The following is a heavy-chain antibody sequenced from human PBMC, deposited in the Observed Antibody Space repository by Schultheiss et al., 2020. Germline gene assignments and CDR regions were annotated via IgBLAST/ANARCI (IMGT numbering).Heavy chain of an antibody. V-gene: IGHV3-53*01. CDR1: GFTVSSNY. Sequence: GESLKISCAASGFTVSSNYMSWVRQAPGKGLEWVSIIYNGGSVYYADSVKGRFTISRDNSKNTVYLQVNSLRPEDTAVYYCVRGVGATLRERPFDFWGQGTLVTVSS. D-gene: IGHD1-26*01. CDR3: VRGVGATLRERPFDF. CDR2: IYNGGSV. J-gene: IGHJ4*02.